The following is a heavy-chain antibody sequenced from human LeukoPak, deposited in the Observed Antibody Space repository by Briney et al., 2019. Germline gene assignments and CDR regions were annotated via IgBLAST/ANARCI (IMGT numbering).Heavy chain of an antibody. V-gene: IGHV1-8*03. D-gene: IGHD4-17*01. CDR1: GYTFTSYD. Sequence: ASVKVSCKASGYTFTSYDINWVRQATGQGLEWMGWMNPNSGNTGYAQKFQGRVTITRNTSISTAYMELSSLRSEDTAVYYCARAPLYGDYLDYWGQGTLVTVSS. J-gene: IGHJ4*02. CDR2: MNPNSGNT. CDR3: ARAPLYGDYLDY.